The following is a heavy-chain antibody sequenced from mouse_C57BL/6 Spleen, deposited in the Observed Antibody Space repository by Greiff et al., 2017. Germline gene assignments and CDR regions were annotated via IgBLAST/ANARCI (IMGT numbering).Heavy chain of an antibody. D-gene: IGHD1-1*01. CDR2: ISSGGSYT. Sequence: DVMLVESGGDLVKPGGSLKLSCAASGFTFSSYGMSWVRQTPDKRLEWVATISSGGSYTYYPDSVKGRFTISRDNAKNTLYLQMSSLKSEDTAMYYCARHGLRSFAYWGQGTLVTVSA. CDR3: ARHGLRSFAY. V-gene: IGHV5-6*02. J-gene: IGHJ3*01. CDR1: GFTFSSYG.